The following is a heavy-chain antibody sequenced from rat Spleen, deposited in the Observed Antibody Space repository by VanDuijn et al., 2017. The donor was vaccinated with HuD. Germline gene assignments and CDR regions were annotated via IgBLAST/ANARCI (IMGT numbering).Heavy chain of an antibody. CDR2: INFDGSGT. V-gene: IGHV5-25*01. D-gene: IGHD1-2*01. CDR3: ARRVYSNYPYFDY. J-gene: IGHJ2*01. CDR1: GFTFSNYY. Sequence: EVQLVESGGGLVQPGRSMKLSCAASGFTFSNYYMAWVRQAPTKGLEWVASINFDGSGTYYRDSVKGRFTFSRDNAKSTLYLQMDSLRSEDTATYYCARRVYSNYPYFDYWGQGVMVTVSS.